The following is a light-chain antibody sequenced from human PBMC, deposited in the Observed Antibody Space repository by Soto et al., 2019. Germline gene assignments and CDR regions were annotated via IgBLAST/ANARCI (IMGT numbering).Light chain of an antibody. CDR2: ASS. J-gene: IGKJ4*01. CDR3: QQRSDWPST. V-gene: IGKV3-11*01. Sequence: PGESATLSCRASQSVGTSFAWYQQKPGQAPRLLIYASSNRATGIPARFSGSGSGTDFTLTISSLEPEDFAVYYCQQRSDWPSTFGGGTKVEIK. CDR1: QSVGTS.